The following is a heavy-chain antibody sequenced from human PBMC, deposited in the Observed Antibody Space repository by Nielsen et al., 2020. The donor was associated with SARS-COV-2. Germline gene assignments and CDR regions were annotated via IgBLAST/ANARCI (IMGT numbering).Heavy chain of an antibody. Sequence: GESLKISCAASGFTFSSYAMSWVRQAPGKGLEWVSAISGSGGSTYYADSVKGRFTISRDNSKNTLYLQMNSLRAEDTAVYYCASHCGGGSCYSFDYFDYWGQGTLVTVSS. CDR1: GFTFSSYA. D-gene: IGHD2-15*01. V-gene: IGHV3-23*01. CDR3: ASHCGGGSCYSFDYFDY. CDR2: ISGSGGST. J-gene: IGHJ4*02.